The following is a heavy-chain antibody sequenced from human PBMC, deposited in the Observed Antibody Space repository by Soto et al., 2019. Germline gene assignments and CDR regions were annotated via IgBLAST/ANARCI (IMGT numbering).Heavy chain of an antibody. V-gene: IGHV3-53*04. D-gene: IGHD3-10*01. CDR1: GFTVSSNY. Sequence: GGSLRLSCAASGFTVSSNYMSWVRQAPGKGLEWVSVIYSGGSTYYADSVKGRFTISRHNSKNTPYLQMNSLRAEDTAVYYCARDREYYYGSGMRYYYYMDVWGKGTTVTVSS. CDR3: ARDREYYYGSGMRYYYYMDV. CDR2: IYSGGST. J-gene: IGHJ6*03.